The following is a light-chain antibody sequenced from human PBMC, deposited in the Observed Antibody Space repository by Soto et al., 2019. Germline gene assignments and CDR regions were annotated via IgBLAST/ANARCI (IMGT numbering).Light chain of an antibody. CDR2: GAS. J-gene: IGKJ1*01. CDR3: QQYAAPPRT. V-gene: IGKV3-20*01. CDR1: QSVSNNY. Sequence: EIVLTQSPGTLSLSPRERATLSCRASQSVSNNYLAWYQHRPGQAPRLLIYGASTRAPGIPDRFSGSGSGTDFTLTISSLEPEDFAVYYCQQYAAPPRTFGQGTQVEV.